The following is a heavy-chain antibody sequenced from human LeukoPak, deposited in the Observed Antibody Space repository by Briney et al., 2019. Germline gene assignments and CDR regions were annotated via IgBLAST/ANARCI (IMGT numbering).Heavy chain of an antibody. Sequence: SETLSLTCTVSGGSISSSSYYWGWIRQPPGKGLEWIGSIYYNGSTYYNPSLKSRVTISVDTSKNQFSLKLSSVTAADTAVYYCARQCGYNYCPKYYFDLWGRGTLVPVSS. CDR1: GGSISSSSYY. V-gene: IGHV4-39*01. J-gene: IGHJ2*01. CDR3: ARQCGYNYCPKYYFDL. CDR2: IYYNGST. D-gene: IGHD5-18*01.